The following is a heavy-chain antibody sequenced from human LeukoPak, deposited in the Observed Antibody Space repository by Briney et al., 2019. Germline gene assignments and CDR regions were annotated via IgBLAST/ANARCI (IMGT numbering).Heavy chain of an antibody. CDR3: ARGLSSGRVDY. D-gene: IGHD6-19*01. CDR2: SIHTGNS. CDR1: GGSFSGFY. V-gene: IGHV4-34*01. J-gene: IGHJ4*02. Sequence: AETLSLTCAVNGGSFSGFYWSWIRQSPGGGLEWIGESIHTGNSNYKPSLSGRVTISLDTSKHQFSLKLSSVTAADTAVYYCARGLSSGRVDYWGQGTLVTVSS.